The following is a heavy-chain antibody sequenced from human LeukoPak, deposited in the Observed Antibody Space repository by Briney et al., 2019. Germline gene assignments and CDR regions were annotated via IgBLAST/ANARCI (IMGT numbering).Heavy chain of an antibody. CDR1: GFTFRTYW. CDR2: INSDGSSM. Sequence: QSGGSLRLSCAASGFTFRTYWMNWVRHAPGKGLVWVARINSDGSSMSYADSVKGRFTVSRDNSKNTLYLQMNSLRAEDTAVYYCAKYSGAGSSWYYFDYWGQGTLVTVSS. CDR3: AKYSGAGSSWYYFDY. J-gene: IGHJ4*02. V-gene: IGHV3-74*01. D-gene: IGHD6-13*01.